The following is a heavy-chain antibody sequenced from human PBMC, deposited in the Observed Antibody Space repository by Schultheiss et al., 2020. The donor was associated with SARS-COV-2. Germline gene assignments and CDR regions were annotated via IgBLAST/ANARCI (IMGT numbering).Heavy chain of an antibody. CDR1: GFTFSSYT. D-gene: IGHD2-15*01. V-gene: IGHV3-73*01. CDR2: IRSKANSYAT. Sequence: GGSLRLSCAASGFTFSSYTMHWVRQASGKGLEWVGRIRSKANSYATAYAASVKGRFTISRDDSKNTAYLQMNSLRAEDTAVYYCARAPGGGHYYYYGMDVWGQGTTVTVSS. CDR3: ARAPGGGHYYYYGMDV. J-gene: IGHJ6*02.